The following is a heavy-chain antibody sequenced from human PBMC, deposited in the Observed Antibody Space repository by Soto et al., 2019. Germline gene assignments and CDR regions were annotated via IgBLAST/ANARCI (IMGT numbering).Heavy chain of an antibody. Sequence: GGSLRLSCVASGFTFTSYLMSWVRQAPGKGLEWVANIKGDGSEKKYVDSVKGRFTISRDNANNSVYLQMNSLRADDTALYYCGRDEVRNGVGVWGQGTTVTVSS. CDR3: GRDEVRNGVGV. J-gene: IGHJ6*02. CDR1: GFTFTSYL. V-gene: IGHV3-7*01. CDR2: IKGDGSEK.